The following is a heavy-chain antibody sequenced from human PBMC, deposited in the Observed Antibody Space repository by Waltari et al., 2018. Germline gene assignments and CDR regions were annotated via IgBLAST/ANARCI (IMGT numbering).Heavy chain of an antibody. J-gene: IGHJ2*01. CDR1: GGSISSVAYY. Sequence: QLQLQESGPGLVKPSETVSLTCPVSGGSISSVAYYWGCVRQPPGQGLEFMASIFYSGATYYNPSLESRVTISVDTSKNQFSLELTSVTDADTAVYYCARQDYYYVKGYFDLWGRGTLVTVSS. D-gene: IGHD3-22*01. CDR2: IFYSGAT. V-gene: IGHV4-39*01. CDR3: ARQDYYYVKGYFDL.